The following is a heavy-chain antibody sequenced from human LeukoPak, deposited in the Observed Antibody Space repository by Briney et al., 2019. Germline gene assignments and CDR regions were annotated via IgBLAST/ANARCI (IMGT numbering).Heavy chain of an antibody. Sequence: PGGSLRLSCAASGFTFSSYSMNWVRQAPGKGLEWVSSISSSSSYIYYADSVKGRFTISRDNAKNSLYLQMSRLRAEDTAVYYCARDRRFFAWLRDYWGQGTLVTVSS. CDR3: ARDRRFFAWLRDY. CDR2: ISSSSSYI. D-gene: IGHD3-3*01. V-gene: IGHV3-21*01. J-gene: IGHJ4*02. CDR1: GFTFSSYS.